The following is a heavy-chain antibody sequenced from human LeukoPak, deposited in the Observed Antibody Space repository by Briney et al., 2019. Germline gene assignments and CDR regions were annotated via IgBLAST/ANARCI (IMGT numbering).Heavy chain of an antibody. Sequence: GASVKVSCKASGYTFTGYYMHWVRQAPGQGLEWMGRINPNSGGTNYAQKLQGRVTMTRDTSISTAYMELSRLRSDDTAVYYCASNLGDYYDSSGDAWGQGTLVTVSS. CDR1: GYTFTGYY. CDR3: ASNLGDYYDSSGDA. D-gene: IGHD3-22*01. V-gene: IGHV1-2*06. J-gene: IGHJ5*02. CDR2: INPNSGGT.